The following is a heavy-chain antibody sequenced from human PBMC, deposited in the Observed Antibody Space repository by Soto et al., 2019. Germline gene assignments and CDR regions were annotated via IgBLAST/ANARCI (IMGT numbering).Heavy chain of an antibody. V-gene: IGHV3-23*01. CDR1: GFTFSSYA. D-gene: IGHD3-16*02. CDR2: ISGSGGST. Sequence: EVQLLESGGGLVQPGGSLRLSCAASGFTFSSYAMSWVRQAPGKGLEWVSAISGSGGSTYYADSVKGRFTISRDNSKNTMYLQMNSLRAEDTAVYYCAKMPAVDSIWGSYPMGYFDYWGQGTLVTLSS. CDR3: AKMPAVDSIWGSYPMGYFDY. J-gene: IGHJ4*02.